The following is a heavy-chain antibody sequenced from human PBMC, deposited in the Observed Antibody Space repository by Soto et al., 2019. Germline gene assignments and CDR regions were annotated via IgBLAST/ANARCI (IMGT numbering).Heavy chain of an antibody. CDR2: ISGGGGRT. CDR3: ARAGQFDY. J-gene: IGHJ4*02. Sequence: EVQLLESGGGLVQPGGSLRLSCVASGFTFNNYAMSWVRQAPGKGLEWVSTISGGGGRTYYAGSVQGRFTISRDDSRNTLYLQMNSLRAEDTAVYFCARAGQFDYWGQGTLFTVSS. V-gene: IGHV3-23*01. CDR1: GFTFNNYA.